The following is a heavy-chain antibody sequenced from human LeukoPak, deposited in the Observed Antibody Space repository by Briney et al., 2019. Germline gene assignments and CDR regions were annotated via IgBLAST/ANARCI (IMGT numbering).Heavy chain of an antibody. V-gene: IGHV3-30*18. D-gene: IGHD3-10*01. Sequence: PGRSLRLSCVASGFTSNTYGMHWVRQAPGMGLDCVAVISHDGANEYYADSVKGRFAISRDISKNTLYLHMSSLRPDDTAVYYCAKGAYSYASGTYYFDYWGQGTLVTVSS. CDR3: AKGAYSYASGTYYFDY. CDR1: GFTSNTYG. CDR2: ISHDGANE. J-gene: IGHJ4*02.